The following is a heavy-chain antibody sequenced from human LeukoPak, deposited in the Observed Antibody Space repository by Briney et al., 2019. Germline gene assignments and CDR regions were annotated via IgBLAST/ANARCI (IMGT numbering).Heavy chain of an antibody. CDR1: GFTFSSYG. D-gene: IGHD4-11*01. CDR2: IRYDGSNK. V-gene: IGHV3-30*02. CDR3: AKDQGTVTEIDY. Sequence: GGSLRLSCAASGFTFSSYGMHWVRQAPGKGLEWVTFIRYDGSNKYCADSVKGRFTISRDNSKNTLYLQMNSLRAEDTAVYYCAKDQGTVTEIDYWGQGTLVTVSS. J-gene: IGHJ4*02.